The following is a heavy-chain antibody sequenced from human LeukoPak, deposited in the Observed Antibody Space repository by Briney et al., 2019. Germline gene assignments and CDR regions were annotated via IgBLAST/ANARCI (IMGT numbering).Heavy chain of an antibody. CDR2: IHHNWNT. Sequence: SETLSLTCAVSGYSIRSSNWWGWIRQPPGKGLEWIASIHHNWNTYYNPSLKSRVIVSLDKSKNQFSLILRSVTAADTAVYYCATDRGYYDTIGYTYNWFDPWGQGTLVTVSS. J-gene: IGHJ5*02. CDR1: GYSIRSSNW. V-gene: IGHV4-38-2*02. D-gene: IGHD3-22*01. CDR3: ATDRGYYDTIGYTYNWFDP.